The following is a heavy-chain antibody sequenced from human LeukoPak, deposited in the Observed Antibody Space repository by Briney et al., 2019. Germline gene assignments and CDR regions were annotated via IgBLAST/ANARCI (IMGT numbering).Heavy chain of an antibody. J-gene: IGHJ6*03. V-gene: IGHV4-59*11. CDR1: GGSMSSHY. D-gene: IGHD3-3*01. CDR2: FDYSGNT. CDR3: ARARKDWSAQNNHYYYCMDV. Sequence: SETLSLTCSVSGGSMSSHYWSWLRQPPGKGLEWVGYFDYSGNTKYNPSLRSRVTTSVDTAKNQFSLKLSSVTAADTAVYYCARARKDWSAQNNHYYYCMDVWGKGTTVTVSS.